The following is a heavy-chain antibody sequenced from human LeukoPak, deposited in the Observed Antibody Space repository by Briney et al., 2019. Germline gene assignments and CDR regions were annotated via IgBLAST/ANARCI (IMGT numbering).Heavy chain of an antibody. D-gene: IGHD3-3*01. V-gene: IGHV1-8*01. Sequence: GASVKVSCKASGYTFTSYDINWVRQATGQGLEWMGWMNPNSGNTGYAQKFQGRVTMTRNTSISTAYMELSGLRSEDTAVYYCARNKAHVFRFLEWLRSDAFDIWGQGTMVTVSS. CDR1: GYTFTSYD. J-gene: IGHJ3*02. CDR3: ARNKAHVFRFLEWLRSDAFDI. CDR2: MNPNSGNT.